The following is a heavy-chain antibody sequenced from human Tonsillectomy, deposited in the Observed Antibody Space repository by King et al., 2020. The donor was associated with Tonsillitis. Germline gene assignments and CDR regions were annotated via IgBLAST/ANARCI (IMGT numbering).Heavy chain of an antibody. CDR1: GFTFSSYA. J-gene: IGHJ4*02. D-gene: IGHD6-13*01. Sequence: VQLVESGGGLVQPGGSLRLSCAASGFTFSSYAMSWVRQAPGKGLEWVSVIYSGGSSTYYADSVKGRFTISRHNSKNTLYLQMNSLRAEDTAVYYCAKEGAAAGPYYFDYWGQGTLVTVSS. V-gene: IGHV3-23*03. CDR2: IYSGGSST. CDR3: AKEGAAAGPYYFDY.